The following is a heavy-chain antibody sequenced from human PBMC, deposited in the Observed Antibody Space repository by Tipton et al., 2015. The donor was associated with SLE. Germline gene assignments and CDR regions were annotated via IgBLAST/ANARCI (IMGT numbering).Heavy chain of an antibody. V-gene: IGHV4-59*11. J-gene: IGHJ4*02. D-gene: IGHD3-10*01. CDR2: IYFSGFT. Sequence: TLSLTCTVSGVSISGHYWSWFRQPPGKGLEWIGYIYFSGFTNYNPSLQSRVTMSVDTSKNQFSLKVTSVAAADTAVYYCARFHVKSYYEFDCWGQGTLVTVSS. CDR3: ARFHVKSYYEFDC. CDR1: GVSISGHY.